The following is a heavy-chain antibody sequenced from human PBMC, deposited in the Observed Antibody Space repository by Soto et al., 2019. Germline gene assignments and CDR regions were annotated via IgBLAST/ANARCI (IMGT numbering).Heavy chain of an antibody. CDR1: GFTFSSYT. D-gene: IGHD5-18*01. CDR2: ITYNGDNT. CDR3: ARYIRGPTVFYFDF. V-gene: IGHV3-23*01. J-gene: IGHJ4*02. Sequence: PGGSLILSCAASGFTFSSYTMTWVRQAPGKGLEWASVITYNGDNTYYADSVKGRFTISRDNSKDTVHLQMNSLRAEDTAVYYCARYIRGPTVFYFDFWGPGVLVTVS.